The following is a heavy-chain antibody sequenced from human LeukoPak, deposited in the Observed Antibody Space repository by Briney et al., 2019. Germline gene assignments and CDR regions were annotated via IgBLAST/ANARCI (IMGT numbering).Heavy chain of an antibody. CDR3: AKDRGGGWYLYYFDY. CDR2: INSDGSST. CDR1: GFTFSSYW. Sequence: GGSLRLSCAASGFTFSSYWMHWVRQAPGKGLVWVSRINSDGSSTSYADSVKGRFTISRDNSRNTLYLQMNSLRAEDTAVYYCAKDRGGGWYLYYFDYWGQGTLVTVSS. V-gene: IGHV3-74*01. J-gene: IGHJ4*02. D-gene: IGHD6-19*01.